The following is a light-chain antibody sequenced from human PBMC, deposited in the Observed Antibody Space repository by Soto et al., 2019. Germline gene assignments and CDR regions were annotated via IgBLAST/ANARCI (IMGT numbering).Light chain of an antibody. J-gene: IGLJ2*01. Sequence: QSVLTQSSSASASLGSWVNLTCTLSGGHSSYIIAWHQQQPGKAPRYLMKLEGSGSYNKGSGVPDRFSGSSSGADRYLTISNLQFEDEADYYCETWDSNTRVFGGGTQLTVL. CDR1: GGHSSYI. CDR3: ETWDSNTRV. V-gene: IGLV4-60*02. CDR2: LEGSGSY.